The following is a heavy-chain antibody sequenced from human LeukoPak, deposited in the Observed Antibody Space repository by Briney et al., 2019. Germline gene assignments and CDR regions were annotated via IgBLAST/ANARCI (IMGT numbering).Heavy chain of an antibody. CDR2: ISGSGGRT. D-gene: IGHD3-22*01. CDR3: AREKTYYYDSSGYPALDY. CDR1: GFTFSSYA. V-gene: IGHV3-23*01. J-gene: IGHJ4*02. Sequence: GGSLRLSCAASGFTFSSYAMSWVRQAPGKGLEWVSSISGSGGRTHYADSVKGRFTISRDNAKNTLFLQMNSLRAEDTAVYYCAREKTYYYDSSGYPALDYWGQGTLVTVSS.